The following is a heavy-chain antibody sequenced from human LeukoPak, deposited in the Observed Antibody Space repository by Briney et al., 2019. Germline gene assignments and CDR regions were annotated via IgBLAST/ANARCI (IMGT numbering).Heavy chain of an antibody. CDR2: ISSSSSYI. V-gene: IGHV3-21*01. CDR3: ARITVTRYYGMDV. Sequence: GGSLRLSCAASGFTFSSYSMNWVRQVPGKGLEWVSSISSSSSYIYYADSVKGRFTISRDNAKNSLYLQMNSLRAEDTAVYYCARITVTRYYGMDVWGQGTTVTVSS. D-gene: IGHD4-17*01. J-gene: IGHJ6*02. CDR1: GFTFSSYS.